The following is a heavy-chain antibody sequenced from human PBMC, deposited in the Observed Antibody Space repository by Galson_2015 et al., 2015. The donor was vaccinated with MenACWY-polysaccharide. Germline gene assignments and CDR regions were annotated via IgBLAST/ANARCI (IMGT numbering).Heavy chain of an antibody. Sequence: SLRLSCAASGFTFSNFWMSWVRQAPGKELEWVASIKQDGSEKYLVDPVKGRFTISRDNAKNSLFLQMNSLRAEDTAVYYCARERWVRGVFFDQWGQGTLVTVSS. CDR1: GFTFSNFW. D-gene: IGHD3-10*01. CDR3: ARERWVRGVFFDQ. CDR2: IKQDGSEK. J-gene: IGHJ4*02. V-gene: IGHV3-7*01.